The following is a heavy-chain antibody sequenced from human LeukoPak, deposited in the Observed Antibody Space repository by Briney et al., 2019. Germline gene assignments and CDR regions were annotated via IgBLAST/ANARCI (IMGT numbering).Heavy chain of an antibody. CDR3: ARDSTVVPAATLYYYYGMDV. J-gene: IGHJ6*02. D-gene: IGHD2-2*01. CDR2: ISAYNGNT. CDR1: GYTFTSYG. Sequence: GASVKVSCKASGYTFTSYGISWVRQAPGQGLEWMGWISAYNGNTNYAQKLQGRVTMTTDTSTSTAYMELRSLRSDDTAVYYCARDSTVVPAATLYYYYGMDVWGRGTTVTVSS. V-gene: IGHV1-18*01.